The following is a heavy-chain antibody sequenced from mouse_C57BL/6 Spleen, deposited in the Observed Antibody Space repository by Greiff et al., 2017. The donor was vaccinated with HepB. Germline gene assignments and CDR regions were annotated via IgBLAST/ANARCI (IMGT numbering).Heavy chain of an antibody. CDR2: ISSGSSTI. V-gene: IGHV5-17*01. D-gene: IGHD2-4*01. CDR3: APSYYDYEGFAY. Sequence: EVKLVESGGGLVKPGGSLKLSCAASGFTFSDYGMHWVRQAPEKGLEWVAYISSGSSTIYYADTVKGRFTISRDNAKNTLFLQMTSLRSEDTAMYYCAPSYYDYEGFAYWGQGTLVTVSA. CDR1: GFTFSDYG. J-gene: IGHJ3*01.